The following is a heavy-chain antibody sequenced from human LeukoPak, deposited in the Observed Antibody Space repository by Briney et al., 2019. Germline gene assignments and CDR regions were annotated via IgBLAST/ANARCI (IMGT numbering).Heavy chain of an antibody. D-gene: IGHD4-17*01. CDR2: INPSGSST. J-gene: IGHJ4*02. CDR3: ARDSRDYGDYSYDY. CDR1: GYTFTSHY. Sequence: ASVKVSCKASGYTFTSHYMHWVRQAPGQGLEWMGLINPSGSSTLYAQKFQGRVTMTRDMSTSTVYMELSSLRSEDTAVYYCARDSRDYGDYSYDYWGQGTLVTVSS. V-gene: IGHV1-46*01.